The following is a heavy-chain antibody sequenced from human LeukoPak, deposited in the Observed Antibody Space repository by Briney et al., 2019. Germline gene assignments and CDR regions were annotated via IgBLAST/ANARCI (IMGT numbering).Heavy chain of an antibody. Sequence: GGSLRLSCAASGFTFSSYSMNWVRQAPGKGLEWVSSISSSSSYIYYADSVKGRFTISRDNAKNSLYLQMNSLRAEDTAVYYCARVSDYDFWSGYGYWGQGTLVTVSS. D-gene: IGHD3-3*01. CDR1: GFTFSSYS. J-gene: IGHJ4*02. CDR2: ISSSSSYI. CDR3: ARVSDYDFWSGYGY. V-gene: IGHV3-21*01.